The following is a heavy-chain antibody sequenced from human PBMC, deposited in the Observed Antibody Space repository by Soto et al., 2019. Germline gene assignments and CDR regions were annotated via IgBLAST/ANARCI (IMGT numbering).Heavy chain of an antibody. CDR3: ARDLPEYYYDSSGYFSFDY. J-gene: IGHJ4*02. CDR2: ISAYNGNT. V-gene: IGHV1-18*01. D-gene: IGHD3-22*01. CDR1: GYTFTSYG. Sequence: ASVKVSCKASGYTFTSYGISWVRQAPGQGLEWMGWISAYNGNTNYAQKLQGRVTMTTDTSTSTAYMELRSLRSDDTAVYYCARDLPEYYYDSSGYFSFDYWGQGTLVTVSS.